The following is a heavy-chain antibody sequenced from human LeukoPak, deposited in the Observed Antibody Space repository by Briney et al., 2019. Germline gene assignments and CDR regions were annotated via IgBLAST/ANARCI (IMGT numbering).Heavy chain of an antibody. D-gene: IGHD6-19*01. V-gene: IGHV4-59*01. CDR3: ARDRGPRYSSGWYLVDY. J-gene: IGHJ4*02. Sequence: PSETLSLTCTVSGGSISSYCWSWIRQPPGKGLEWIGYIYYSGSTNYNPSLKSRVTISVDTSKNQFSLKLSSVTAADTAVYYCARDRGPRYSSGWYLVDYWGQGTLVTVSS. CDR1: GGSISSYC. CDR2: IYYSGST.